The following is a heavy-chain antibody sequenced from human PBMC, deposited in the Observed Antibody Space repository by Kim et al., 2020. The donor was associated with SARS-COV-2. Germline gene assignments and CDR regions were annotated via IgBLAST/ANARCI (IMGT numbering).Heavy chain of an antibody. J-gene: IGHJ4*02. V-gene: IGHV4-34*01. CDR3: ASGSSGYYYY. CDR2: INHSGST. D-gene: IGHD3-22*01. CDR1: GGSFSGYY. Sequence: SETLSLTCAVYGGSFSGYYWSWIRQPPGKGLEWIGEINHSGSTNYNPSLKSRVTISVDTSKNQFSLKLSSVTAADTAVYYCASGSSGYYYYWGQGTLVTV.